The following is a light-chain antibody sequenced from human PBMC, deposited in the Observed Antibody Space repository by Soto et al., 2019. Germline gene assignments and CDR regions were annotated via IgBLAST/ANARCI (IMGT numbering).Light chain of an antibody. CDR1: QTINSW. CDR3: QQFHSYSYT. J-gene: IGKJ2*01. CDR2: KAS. V-gene: IGKV1-5*03. Sequence: DIQMTQSPSTLSASVGDRVTITCRASQTINSWLAWYQQKPGKAPNLLIYKASNLESVVPSRFSGSGSGTEFTLTISSLQPDDFATYYCQQFHSYSYTFGQGTKLEI.